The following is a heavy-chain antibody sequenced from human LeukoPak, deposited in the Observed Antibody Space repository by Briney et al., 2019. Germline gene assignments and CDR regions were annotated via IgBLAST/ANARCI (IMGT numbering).Heavy chain of an antibody. CDR3: ARFVDTVPVRFDP. CDR2: IYYSGST. J-gene: IGHJ5*02. Sequence: PSETLSLACTVSGGSISSGGYYWSWIRQHPGKGLEWIGYIYYSGSTYYNPSLKSRVTISVDTSKNQFSLKLSSVTAADTAVYYCARFVDTVPVRFDPWGQGTLVTVSS. CDR1: GGSISSGGYY. D-gene: IGHD5-18*01. V-gene: IGHV4-31*03.